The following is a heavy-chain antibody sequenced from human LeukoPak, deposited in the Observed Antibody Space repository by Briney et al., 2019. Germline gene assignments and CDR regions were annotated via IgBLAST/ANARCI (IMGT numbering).Heavy chain of an antibody. CDR1: GFTFSDYS. CDR3: ATSYGSGRGY. D-gene: IGHD3-10*01. J-gene: IGHJ4*02. V-gene: IGHV3-48*02. Sequence: GGSLRLSCVASGFTFSDYSMKWVRQAPGKGLEWISSISSSSSTIYYTDSVKGRFTISRDNANNSLYLQMNSLRDDDTAVYYCATSYGSGRGYWGQGTLVTVSS. CDR2: ISSSSSTI.